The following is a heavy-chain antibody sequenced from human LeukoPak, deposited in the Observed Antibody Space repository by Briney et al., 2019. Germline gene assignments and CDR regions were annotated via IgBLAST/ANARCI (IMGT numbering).Heavy chain of an antibody. Sequence: PGGSLRLSCAASGFTFSSYAMSWVRQAPGKGLEWVSAISGSGGSTYYADSVKGRFTISRDNSKSTLYLQMNSLRAEDTAVYYCANCRGSGGSCYPHYWGQGTLVTVSS. J-gene: IGHJ4*02. D-gene: IGHD2-15*01. CDR2: ISGSGGST. V-gene: IGHV3-23*01. CDR3: ANCRGSGGSCYPHY. CDR1: GFTFSSYA.